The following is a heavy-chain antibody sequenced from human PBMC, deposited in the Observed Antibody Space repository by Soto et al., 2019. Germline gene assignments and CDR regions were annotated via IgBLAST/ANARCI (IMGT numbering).Heavy chain of an antibody. CDR3: ARDPLRIWSGYSPAPLGY. CDR1: GYTFTSYG. V-gene: IGHV1-18*01. D-gene: IGHD3-3*01. Sequence: ASVKVSCKASGYTFTSYGISWVRQAPGQGLEWMGWISAYNGNTNYAQKLQGRVTMTTDTSTSTAYMELRSLRSDDTAVYYCARDPLRIWSGYSPAPLGYWGQGTLVTVSS. CDR2: ISAYNGNT. J-gene: IGHJ4*02.